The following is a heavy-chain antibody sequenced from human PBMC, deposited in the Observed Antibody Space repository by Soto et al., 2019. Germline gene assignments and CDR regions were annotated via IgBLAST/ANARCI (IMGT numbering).Heavy chain of an antibody. Sequence: SETLSLTCSVSGDSISNLDYFWSWIRQPPGQALEYIGYIYKSATTYYNPSFESRVAISVDTSKSQFSLNVTSVTAADTAVYFCARGRYCLTGRCFPNWFDSWGQGALVTVSS. V-gene: IGHV4-30-4*01. CDR1: GDSISNLDYF. CDR2: IYKSATT. CDR3: ARGRYCLTGRCFPNWFDS. J-gene: IGHJ5*01. D-gene: IGHD7-27*01.